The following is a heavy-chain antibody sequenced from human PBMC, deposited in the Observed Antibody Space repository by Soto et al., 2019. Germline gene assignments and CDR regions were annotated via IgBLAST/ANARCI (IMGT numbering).Heavy chain of an antibody. J-gene: IGHJ3*02. CDR2: INAGNGNT. CDR3: ARTYGSGTDAFDI. CDR1: GYTFTSYA. Sequence: QVQLVQSGAEVKKPGASVKVSCKASGYTFTSYAMHWVRQAPGQRLEWMGWINAGNGNTKYSQKFQGRVTITRDTSASTAYMELSSLRAEDTAVYYCARTYGSGTDAFDIWGQGTMVTVSS. D-gene: IGHD3-10*01. V-gene: IGHV1-3*01.